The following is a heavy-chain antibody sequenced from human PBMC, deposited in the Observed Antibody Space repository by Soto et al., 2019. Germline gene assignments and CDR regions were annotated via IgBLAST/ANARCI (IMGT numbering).Heavy chain of an antibody. J-gene: IGHJ4*02. Sequence: PGGSLRLSCAASGFTFSSYGMHWVRQAPGKGLEWVAVISYDGSNKYYADSVKGRFTISRDNSKNTLYLQMNSLRAEDTAVYYCAKDLTYSSGLQFDYWGQGTLVTVSS. CDR2: ISYDGSNK. D-gene: IGHD6-19*01. CDR1: GFTFSSYG. CDR3: AKDLTYSSGLQFDY. V-gene: IGHV3-30*18.